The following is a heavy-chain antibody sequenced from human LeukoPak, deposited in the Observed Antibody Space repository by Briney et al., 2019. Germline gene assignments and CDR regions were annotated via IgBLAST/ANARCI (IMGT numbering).Heavy chain of an antibody. J-gene: IGHJ4*02. V-gene: IGHV3-30*18. Sequence: QTGGSLRLSCAASGFSFSMSWIRQAPGKGLEWVAVISYDGSNKYYKDSVKGRFTISRDNSKNTLYLQMNSLRAEDTAVYYCAKPAHHSGWVYWGQGTLVTVSS. CDR2: ISYDGSNK. CDR1: GFSFS. CDR3: AKPAHHSGWVY. D-gene: IGHD1-26*01.